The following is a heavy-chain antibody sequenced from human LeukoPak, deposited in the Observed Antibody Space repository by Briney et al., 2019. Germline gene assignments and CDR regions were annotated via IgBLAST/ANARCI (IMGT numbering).Heavy chain of an antibody. CDR1: GFTFSSYS. V-gene: IGHV3-21*01. J-gene: IGHJ4*02. CDR2: ISSGSSYI. D-gene: IGHD3-22*01. CDR3: ARDLKYYDSSGFDY. Sequence: PGGSLRLSCATSGFTFSSYSMNWVRQAPGKGLEWVSCISSGSSYIYYTVSVKGRFTISGDNAKNSLTLQMNSLRAEDTAVYYCARDLKYYDSSGFDYWGQGTLVTVSS.